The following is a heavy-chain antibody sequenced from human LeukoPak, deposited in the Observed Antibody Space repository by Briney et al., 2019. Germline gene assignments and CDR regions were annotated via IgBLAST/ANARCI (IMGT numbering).Heavy chain of an antibody. CDR1: GYSFNSYW. D-gene: IGHD2-2*01. V-gene: IGHV5-51*01. J-gene: IGHJ3*02. Sequence: GESLKISCKGTGYSFNSYWIGWVRQMPGKGLEWMGIIYPGDSDTRYSPSFQGQVTISADKSISTAYLQWSSLKASDTAMYYCARRYCSSTSCPRGDAFDIWGQGTMVTVSS. CDR2: IYPGDSDT. CDR3: ARRYCSSTSCPRGDAFDI.